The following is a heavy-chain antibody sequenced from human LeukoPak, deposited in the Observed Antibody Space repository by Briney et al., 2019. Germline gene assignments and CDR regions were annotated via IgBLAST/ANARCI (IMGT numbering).Heavy chain of an antibody. CDR2: ISGSGGST. Sequence: GGSLRLSCAASGFTFSSYAMSWVRQAPGKGLEWVSAISGSGGSTYYADSVKGRFTISRDNSKNTLYLQMNSLRAEDTAVYYCAKASGGSYYGEYFQHRGQGTLVTVSS. CDR3: AKASGGSYYGEYFQH. J-gene: IGHJ1*01. D-gene: IGHD1-26*01. V-gene: IGHV3-23*01. CDR1: GFTFSSYA.